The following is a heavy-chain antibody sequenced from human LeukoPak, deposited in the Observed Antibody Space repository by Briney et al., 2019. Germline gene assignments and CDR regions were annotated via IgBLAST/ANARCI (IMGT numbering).Heavy chain of an antibody. J-gene: IGHJ5*02. CDR1: GDSISSSSYY. CDR2: IYYSGST. D-gene: IGHD3-22*01. Sequence: PSETLSLTCTVSGDSISSSSYYWGWIRQPPGKGLEWIGTIYYSGSTYYNPSLKSRVTISVDTSKNQFSLKLSSVTAADTAVYYCARNLEYYDSGDYYSHALNWFDPWGQGTLVTVSS. CDR3: ARNLEYYDSGDYYSHALNWFDP. V-gene: IGHV4-39*01.